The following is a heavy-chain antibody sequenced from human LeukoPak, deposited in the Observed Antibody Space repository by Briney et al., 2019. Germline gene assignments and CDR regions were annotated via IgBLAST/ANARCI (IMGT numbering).Heavy chain of an antibody. D-gene: IGHD6-13*01. V-gene: IGHV3-53*04. CDR1: GFTVSSNY. CDR2: IYSGGST. Sequence: PGGSLRLSCAASGFTVSSNYMSWVRQAPGKGLEWVSVIYSGGSTYYADSVKGRFTTSRHNSKNTLYLQMNSLRAEDTAVYYCARDLSWYPPGGMDVWGQGTTVTVSS. CDR3: ARDLSWYPPGGMDV. J-gene: IGHJ6*02.